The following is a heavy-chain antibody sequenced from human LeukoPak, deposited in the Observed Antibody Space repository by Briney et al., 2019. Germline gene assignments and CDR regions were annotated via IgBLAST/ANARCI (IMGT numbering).Heavy chain of an antibody. J-gene: IGHJ5*02. D-gene: IGHD3-10*01. CDR2: VYNGAT. CDR1: GGSISSYY. V-gene: IGHV4-4*07. Sequence: SETLSLTCTVSGGSISSYYLSWIRQPAGKGLEWIGRVYNGATTYNPSLKSRLTMPVDTSKNQLFLKVISVTAADTAVYYCARDSGTTGEVKFDPWGQGILVTVSS. CDR3: ARDSGTTGEVKFDP.